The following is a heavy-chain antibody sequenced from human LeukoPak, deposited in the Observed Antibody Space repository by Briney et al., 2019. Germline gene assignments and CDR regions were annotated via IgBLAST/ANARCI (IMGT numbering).Heavy chain of an antibody. CDR3: ARAVPYWYFDL. J-gene: IGHJ2*01. V-gene: IGHV4-4*09. CDR2: IYTSGST. CDR1: GGSISSYY. Sequence: PSETLSLTCTVSGGSISSYYWSWIRQPPGKGLEWIGYIYTSGSTNYNPSLKSRVTISVDTSKNQFSLKLSSVTAADTAVYYCARAVPYWYFDLWGRGTLVTVSS.